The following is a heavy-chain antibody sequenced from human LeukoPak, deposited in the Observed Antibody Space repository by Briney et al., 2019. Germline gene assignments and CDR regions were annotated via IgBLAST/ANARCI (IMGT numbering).Heavy chain of an antibody. D-gene: IGHD2-15*01. V-gene: IGHV4-34*01. J-gene: IGHJ4*02. CDR1: GGSFSGYS. Sequence: PSETLSLTCAVYGGSFSGYSWNWIRQPPGKGLEWIGEINHSGSTNYNPSPKSRVTISVDTSKNQFSLKLTSVTAADTAVYYCARGRNRYCTGGSCYSIAYWGQGTLVTVSS. CDR2: INHSGST. CDR3: ARGRNRYCTGGSCYSIAY.